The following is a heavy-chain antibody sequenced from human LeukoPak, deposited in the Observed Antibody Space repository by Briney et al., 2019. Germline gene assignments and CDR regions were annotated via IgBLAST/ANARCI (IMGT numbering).Heavy chain of an antibody. D-gene: IGHD3/OR15-3a*01. CDR3: TTDFGLGDAFDI. J-gene: IGHJ3*02. V-gene: IGHV3-15*01. CDR1: GFTFSNAW. Sequence: GGSLRLSCAASGFTFSNAWMSWVRQAPGKGLEWVGRIKSKTDGGTTDYAAPVKGRFTISRDDPKNTLYLQMNSLKTEDTAVYYCTTDFGLGDAFDIWGQGTMVTVSS. CDR2: IKSKTDGGTT.